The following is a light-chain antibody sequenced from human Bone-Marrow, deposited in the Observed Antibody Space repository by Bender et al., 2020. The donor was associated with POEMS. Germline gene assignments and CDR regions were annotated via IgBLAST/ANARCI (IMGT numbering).Light chain of an antibody. CDR2: EGS. CDR1: SSDVGSYSL. J-gene: IGLJ2*01. Sequence: QSALTQPASVSGSPGQSITISCTGSSSDVGSYSLVSWYQQHPGKAPKLMIYEGSKRPSGVSNSFSGSKSGNTASLTISGLQPEDEADYYCSSYTTASTQGVVFGGGTKLTVL. CDR3: SSYTTASTQGVV. V-gene: IGLV2-14*02.